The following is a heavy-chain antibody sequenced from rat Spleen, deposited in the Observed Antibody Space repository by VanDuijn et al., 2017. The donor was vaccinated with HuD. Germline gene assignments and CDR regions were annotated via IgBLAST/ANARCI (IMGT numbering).Heavy chain of an antibody. CDR1: GFTFSNFD. D-gene: IGHD1-10*01. V-gene: IGHV5S23*01. CDR3: TTTTSRD. J-gene: IGHJ2*01. CDR2: ISTGGGNT. Sequence: EVQLVESGGGLVQPGRSLKLSCAASGFTFSNFDMAWVRQAPTKGLEWVASISTGGGNTYYRDSVKGRFTISRDNAKSSLYLQMDSLRSEDTATYYCTTTTSRDWGQGVMVTVSS.